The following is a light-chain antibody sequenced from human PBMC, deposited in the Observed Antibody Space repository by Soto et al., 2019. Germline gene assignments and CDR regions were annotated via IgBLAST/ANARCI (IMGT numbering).Light chain of an antibody. V-gene: IGLV1-47*01. CDR3: SSFAGSNIWV. Sequence: QSVLTQPPSASGTPGQRVNISCSGSSSNIGSNYVYWYRQFPGTAPKLLIQRNNQRPSGVPARFSGSKSGNTASLTVSGLQAEDEADYYCSSFAGSNIWVFGGGTKLTVL. CDR1: SSNIGSNY. CDR2: RNN. J-gene: IGLJ3*02.